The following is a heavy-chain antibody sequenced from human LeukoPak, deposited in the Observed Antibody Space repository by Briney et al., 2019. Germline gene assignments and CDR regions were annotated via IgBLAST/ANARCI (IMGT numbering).Heavy chain of an antibody. J-gene: IGHJ4*02. CDR1: GYTFTDYY. D-gene: IGHD3-3*01. Sequence: ATVKISCKVSGYTFTDYYMHWVQQAPGKGLEWMGLVDPEDGETIYEEKSQGRVTITADTSTDTAYMELSSLRSEDTAGYYCATGAGLYGALEVWGQGTLVTVSS. V-gene: IGHV1-69-2*01. CDR2: VDPEDGET. CDR3: ATGAGLYGALEV.